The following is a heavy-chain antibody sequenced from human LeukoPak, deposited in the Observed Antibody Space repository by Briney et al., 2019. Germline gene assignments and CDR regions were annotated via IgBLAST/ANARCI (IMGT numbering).Heavy chain of an antibody. J-gene: IGHJ4*02. V-gene: IGHV1-69*05. CDR3: ARDLGAAAGTPFDY. Sequence: ASVKVSCKASGGTFSSYAISWVRQAPGQGLEWMGRIIPIFGTANYAQKFQGRGTITTDESTSTAYMELSSLRSEDTAVYYCARDLGAAAGTPFDYWGQGTLVTVSS. CDR2: IIPIFGTA. CDR1: GGTFSSYA. D-gene: IGHD6-13*01.